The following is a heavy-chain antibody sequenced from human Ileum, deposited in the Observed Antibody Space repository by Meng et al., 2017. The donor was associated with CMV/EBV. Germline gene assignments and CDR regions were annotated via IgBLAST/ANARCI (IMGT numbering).Heavy chain of an antibody. J-gene: IGHJ6*02. CDR1: GFTFSDYA. D-gene: IGHD6-19*01. Sequence: GESLKISCAASGFTFSDYAMHWVRQAPGKGLEWVALISYDGSNEYYIDSVKGRFTISRDNSKNTLYLQMNSLRAEDTAVYYCAKEQWLEHYYGMDVWGQGTTVTVSS. V-gene: IGHV3-30*04. CDR3: AKEQWLEHYYGMDV. CDR2: ISYDGSNE.